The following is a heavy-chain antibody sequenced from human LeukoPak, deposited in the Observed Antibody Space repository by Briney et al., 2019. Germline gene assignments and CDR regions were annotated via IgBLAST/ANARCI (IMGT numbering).Heavy chain of an antibody. CDR1: GFTFSTYR. CDR2: INPDGSRR. V-gene: IGHV3-74*01. J-gene: IGHJ4*02. D-gene: IGHD2-15*01. CDR3: ARDLRGTRDY. Sequence: GGSLRLSCAASGFTFSTYRVHWVRQAPGKGLVWVSRINPDGSRRDYADSVKGRFTISRDNAKNTLYLQMNSLRAEDTAVYFCARDLRGTRDYWGQGTLVTVSS.